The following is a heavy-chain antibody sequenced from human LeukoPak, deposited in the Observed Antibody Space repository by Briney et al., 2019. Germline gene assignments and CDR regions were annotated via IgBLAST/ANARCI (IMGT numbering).Heavy chain of an antibody. Sequence: ASVKVSCKASGYTFTGYYIHLVRQAPGQGLEWMGWINPNSGDTNYAQKFQGRVTVTRDTSINTAYMDLSWLRSDDTAVYYCARVGSSGWYVHPTLDYWGQGTLVTVSS. D-gene: IGHD6-19*01. V-gene: IGHV1-2*02. J-gene: IGHJ4*02. CDR2: INPNSGDT. CDR3: ARVGSSGWYVHPTLDY. CDR1: GYTFTGYY.